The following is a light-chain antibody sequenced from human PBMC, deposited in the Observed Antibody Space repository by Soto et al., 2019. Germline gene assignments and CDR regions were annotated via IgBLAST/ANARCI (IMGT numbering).Light chain of an antibody. V-gene: IGKV3-20*01. CDR3: QQRRT. CDR1: QSIDSRY. CDR2: GAS. Sequence: EIVLTQSPGLLSLSPGERATLSCRASQSIDSRYLGWYQQKPGQTPRLLIYGASGRATGIPDRFSGSGSGTDFTLTISRLEPEDFAVYYCQQRRTFGQGTKVDIK. J-gene: IGKJ1*01.